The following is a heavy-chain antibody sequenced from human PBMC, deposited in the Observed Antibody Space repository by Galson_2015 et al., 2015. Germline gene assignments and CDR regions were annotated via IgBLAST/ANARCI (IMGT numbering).Heavy chain of an antibody. CDR1: GGTFSSYA. J-gene: IGHJ4*02. CDR2: IIPIFGTA. D-gene: IGHD2-15*01. Sequence: SVKVSCKASGGTFSSYAISWVRRAPGQGLEWMGGIIPIFGTANYAQKFQGRVTITADESTSTAYMELSSLRSEDTAVYYCARVVVAATHPGIGYLDYWGQGTLVTVSS. CDR3: ARVVVAATHPGIGYLDY. V-gene: IGHV1-69*13.